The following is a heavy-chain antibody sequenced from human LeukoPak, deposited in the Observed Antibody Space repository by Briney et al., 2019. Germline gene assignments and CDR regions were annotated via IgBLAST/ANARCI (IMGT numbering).Heavy chain of an antibody. CDR1: GCSFTSYW. V-gene: IGHV5-51*01. D-gene: IGHD6-13*01. CDR2: IFPGDSDT. J-gene: IGHJ4*02. CDR3: AKCIAASNVVFDY. Sequence: GESLKISCKGSGCSFTSYWIGWVRQMPGKGLEWMGIIFPGDSDTRYSPSFQGQVTISADRSISTAYLQWSSLKASDTAMYYCAKCIAASNVVFDYWGQGTLVTVSS.